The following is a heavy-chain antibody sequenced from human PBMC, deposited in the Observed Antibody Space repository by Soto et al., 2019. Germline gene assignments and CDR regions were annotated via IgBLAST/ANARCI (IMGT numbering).Heavy chain of an antibody. Sequence: GGSLRLSCAASGFTFSSYGMHWVRQAPGKGLEWVAVIWYDGSNKYYADSVKGRFTISRDNSKNTLYLQMNSLRAEDTAVYYCARDVGLDTLTTVTTGFDYWGQGTLVTVSS. J-gene: IGHJ4*02. CDR1: GFTFSSYG. CDR3: ARDVGLDTLTTVTTGFDY. V-gene: IGHV3-33*01. CDR2: IWYDGSNK. D-gene: IGHD4-17*01.